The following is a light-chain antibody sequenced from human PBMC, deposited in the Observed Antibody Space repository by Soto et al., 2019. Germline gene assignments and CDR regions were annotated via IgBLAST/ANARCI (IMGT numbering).Light chain of an antibody. CDR1: SSDVGGYNY. CDR2: EVS. CDR3: SSYTTSSTHWV. J-gene: IGLJ3*02. V-gene: IGLV2-14*01. Sequence: QSVLTQPASVSGSPGQSITISCTGTSSDVGGYNYVSWYQQHPGKAPKLMIYEVSNRPSGVSNRFSGSKSGNTASLTISGHQAEDEAYYYCSSYTTSSTHWVFGGGTKLTVL.